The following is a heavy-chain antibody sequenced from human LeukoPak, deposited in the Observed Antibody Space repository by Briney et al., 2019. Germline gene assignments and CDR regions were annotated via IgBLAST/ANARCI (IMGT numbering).Heavy chain of an antibody. CDR3: ARHSSSGFDY. CDR2: MNPNSGHT. Sequence: GASGEVSCKAPGYTFTSYDINWVGRAKGQGFRGMGWMNPNSGHTGYAQQFQARVTMPRNTSISTAYMKLSSLRSEDTAVYYCARHSSSGFDYWGQGTLVTVSS. D-gene: IGHD6-6*01. J-gene: IGHJ4*02. V-gene: IGHV1-8*01. CDR1: GYTFTSYD.